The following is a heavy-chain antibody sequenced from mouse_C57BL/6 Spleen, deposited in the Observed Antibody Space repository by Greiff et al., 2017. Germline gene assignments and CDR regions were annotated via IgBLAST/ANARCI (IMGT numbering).Heavy chain of an antibody. CDR3: EGDYDGDYARDY. J-gene: IGHJ4*01. CDR1: GYTFTSYW. V-gene: IGHV1-7*01. CDR2: INPSSGYT. D-gene: IGHD2-4*01. Sequence: QVQLQQSGAELAKPGASVKLSCKASGYTFTSYWMHWVKQRPGQGLEWIGYINPSSGYTKYNQKFKDKATLTADKSSSTAYMQLSSLTYEDSAVYSGEGDYDGDYARDYWGQGTSVTVSS.